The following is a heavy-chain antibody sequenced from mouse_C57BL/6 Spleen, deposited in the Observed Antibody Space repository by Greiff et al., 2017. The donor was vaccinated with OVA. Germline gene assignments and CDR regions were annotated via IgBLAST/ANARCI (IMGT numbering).Heavy chain of an antibody. CDR3: ARHYGNYWYFDV. CDR2: INPNNGGT. V-gene: IGHV1-18*01. J-gene: IGHJ1*03. D-gene: IGHD2-1*01. Sequence: EVKLVESGPELVKPGASVKIPCKASGYTFTDYNMDWVKQSHGKSLEWIGDINPNNGGTIYNQKFKGKATLTVDKSSSTAYMELRSLTSEDTAVYYCARHYGNYWYFDVWGTGTTVTVSS. CDR1: GYTFTDYN.